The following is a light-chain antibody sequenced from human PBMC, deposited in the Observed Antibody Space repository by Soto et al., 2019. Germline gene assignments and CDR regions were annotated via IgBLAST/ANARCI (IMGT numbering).Light chain of an antibody. CDR1: SSSIGSNT. CDR3: AAWDDSLNSVI. CDR2: TDD. Sequence: QYVLTQPPSASGTPGQRVIISCSGSSSSIGSNTVNWYRQHPGTAPTVLIYTDDQRPSGVPARFSGSRSGTSASLAISGLQSEYEADYYCAAWDDSLNSVIFGGGTKLTVL. J-gene: IGLJ2*01. V-gene: IGLV1-44*01.